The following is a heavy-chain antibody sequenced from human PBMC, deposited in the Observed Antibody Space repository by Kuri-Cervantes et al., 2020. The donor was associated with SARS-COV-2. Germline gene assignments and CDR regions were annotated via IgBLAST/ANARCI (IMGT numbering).Heavy chain of an antibody. Sequence: ASVKVSCKASGGTFSSYAISWVRQAPGQGLEWMGIINPSGGSTSYAQKFQGRVTMTRDTSTSTVYMELSSLRSEDTAVYYCARSELLWFGPTNYWGQGTLVTVSS. J-gene: IGHJ4*02. CDR3: ARSELLWFGPTNY. V-gene: IGHV1-46*01. CDR1: GGTFSSYA. D-gene: IGHD3-10*01. CDR2: INPSGGST.